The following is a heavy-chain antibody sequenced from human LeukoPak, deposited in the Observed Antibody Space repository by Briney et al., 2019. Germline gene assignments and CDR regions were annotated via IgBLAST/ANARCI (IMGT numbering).Heavy chain of an antibody. D-gene: IGHD6-6*01. CDR1: GYSFSTYW. CDR3: ARHGVTGSSSSPNDY. CDR2: IYPGDSDT. J-gene: IGHJ4*02. Sequence: GESLQISCQGSGYSFSTYWIAWVRHMPGKGLELMGIIYPGDSDTRYSPSFQGQVTISADKSISTAYLQWSSLKVSDSAMYYCARHGVTGSSSSPNDYWGQGTLVTVSS. V-gene: IGHV5-51*01.